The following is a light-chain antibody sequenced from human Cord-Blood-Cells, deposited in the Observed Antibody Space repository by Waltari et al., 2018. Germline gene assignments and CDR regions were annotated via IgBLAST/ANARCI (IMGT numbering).Light chain of an antibody. J-gene: IGLJ2*01. CDR3: STYTSSSTLV. V-gene: IGLV2-14*01. CDR2: DVI. CDR1: SSDVGGYNY. Sequence: QSALTQPASVSGSPGQSITISCTGPSSDVGGYNYVSWYQQPPGKAPKLMIYDVINRPAVVSTRFAGSKSGNTASLTISGLQAEDEADYYCSTYTSSSTLVFGGGTKLTV.